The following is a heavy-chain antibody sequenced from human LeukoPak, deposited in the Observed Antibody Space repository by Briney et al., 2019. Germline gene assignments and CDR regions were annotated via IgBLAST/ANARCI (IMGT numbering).Heavy chain of an antibody. Sequence: SETLSLICTVSGVSISSNYWNWVRQPPGKGLEWVGYIYYTGSTKYNPSLKSRVTISVDTSRSQFSLKLSSVTAADTAVYYCARGTYNTSPPDLWGQGTMVTVSS. CDR1: GVSISSNY. V-gene: IGHV4-59*01. CDR2: IYYTGST. D-gene: IGHD1-14*01. CDR3: ARGTYNTSPPDL. J-gene: IGHJ3*01.